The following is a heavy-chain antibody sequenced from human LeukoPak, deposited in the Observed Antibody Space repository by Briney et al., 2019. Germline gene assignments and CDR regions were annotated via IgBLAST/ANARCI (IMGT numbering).Heavy chain of an antibody. Sequence: PGGSLRLSCAASGFTFSSYAMHWVRQAPGKGLEWVALISYDGSNKYYADSVKGRFTISRDNAKNSLYLQMNSLRGEDTALYYCARDGFRDSGSRGKFYFDYWGQGTLVTVSS. CDR2: ISYDGSNK. D-gene: IGHD3-10*01. CDR1: GFTFSSYA. V-gene: IGHV3-30*04. CDR3: ARDGFRDSGSRGKFYFDY. J-gene: IGHJ4*02.